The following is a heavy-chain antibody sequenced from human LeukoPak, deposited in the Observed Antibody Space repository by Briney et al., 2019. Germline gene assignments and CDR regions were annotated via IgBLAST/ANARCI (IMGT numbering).Heavy chain of an antibody. V-gene: IGHV1-46*01. J-gene: IGHJ4*02. D-gene: IGHD4-17*01. Sequence: ASVKVSCKASGYTFTSYYMHWVRQAPGQGLEWMGIINPSGGSTSYAQKFQGRVTMTRDTSPSTVYMELSRLTSEDTAVYYCARDAYADYPYWGQATLVTVSS. CDR3: ARDAYADYPY. CDR2: INPSGGST. CDR1: GYTFTSYY.